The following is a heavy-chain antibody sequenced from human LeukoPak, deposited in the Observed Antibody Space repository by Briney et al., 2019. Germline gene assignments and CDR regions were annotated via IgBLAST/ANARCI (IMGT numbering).Heavy chain of an antibody. D-gene: IGHD2-15*01. CDR1: GYSFTNYW. J-gene: IGHJ4*02. V-gene: IGHV5-10-1*01. CDR2: IDTSDSYT. Sequence: GESLKISCKGSGYSFTNYWITWVRQMPGKGLEWMGRIDTSDSYTNYSPSFQGHVTISVDKSISTAYLQWNSLKASDTAMYYCARSGRLGYCSGGSCFRWDYWGQGTLVTVSS. CDR3: ARSGRLGYCSGGSCFRWDY.